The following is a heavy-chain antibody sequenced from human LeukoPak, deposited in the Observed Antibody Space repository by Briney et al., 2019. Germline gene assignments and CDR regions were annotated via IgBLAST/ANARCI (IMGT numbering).Heavy chain of an antibody. CDR1: GFTFSSYA. CDR2: ISYDGSNK. V-gene: IGHV3-30-3*01. J-gene: IGHJ4*02. D-gene: IGHD1-26*01. Sequence: GGSLRLSCAASGFTFSSYAMHWVRQAPGKGLEWVAVISYDGSNKYYADSVKGRFTISRDNSKNTLYLQMNSLRAEDTAVYYCARDRRSGSYSLDYWGQGTLVTVSS. CDR3: ARDRRSGSYSLDY.